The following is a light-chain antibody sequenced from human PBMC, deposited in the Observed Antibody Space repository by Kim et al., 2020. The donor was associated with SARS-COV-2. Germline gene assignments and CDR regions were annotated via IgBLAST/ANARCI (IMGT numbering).Light chain of an antibody. V-gene: IGLV2-23*02. J-gene: IGLJ3*02. Sequence: QSASVSGSPGRSITISCTGTSSDVGSYNLVSWYQQHPDKAPKLMIYEVSVRPSGVSDRFSGSKSGNTATLTISGLQADDEADYYCCSYAGSGLGVFGGGTQLTVL. CDR1: SSDVGSYNL. CDR2: EVS. CDR3: CSYAGSGLGV.